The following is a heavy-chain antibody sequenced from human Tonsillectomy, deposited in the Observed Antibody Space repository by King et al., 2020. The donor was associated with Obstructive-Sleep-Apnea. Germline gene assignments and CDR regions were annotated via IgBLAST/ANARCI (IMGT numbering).Heavy chain of an antibody. CDR2: ISYSGST. CDR1: DGSISTYY. D-gene: IGHD2-15*01. J-gene: IGHJ4*02. CDR3: ARAPRYCASNSCNAGGLDY. Sequence: QLQESGPGLVKPSETLSLTCTVSDGSISTYYWNWIRQPPGKGLEWIGYISYSGSTNYSPSLKSRVPISVDTSKNQFSLRLTSVTAADTAVYYCARAPRYCASNSCNAGGLDYWGQGTQVTVSS. V-gene: IGHV4-59*01.